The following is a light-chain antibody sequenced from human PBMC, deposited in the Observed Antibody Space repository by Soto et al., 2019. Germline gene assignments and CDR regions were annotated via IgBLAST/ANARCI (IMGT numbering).Light chain of an antibody. CDR2: AAS. J-gene: IGKJ1*01. Sequence: TQMTQSPLSLSASVGEKIIITCRASRDVGSDVSWYQQKPGQAPKLVIYAASNLYTGVPSRFSGRRSGTEFTLTISRLQPDDFATYYCQQYNSYSPSTFGQGTKVDIK. CDR1: RDVGSD. CDR3: QQYNSYSPST. V-gene: IGKV1-17*01.